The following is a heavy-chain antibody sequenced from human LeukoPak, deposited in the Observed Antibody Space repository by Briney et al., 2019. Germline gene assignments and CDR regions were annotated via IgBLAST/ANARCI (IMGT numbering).Heavy chain of an antibody. J-gene: IGHJ3*02. CDR2: IYTSGST. V-gene: IGHV4-4*07. Sequence: SETLSLTCTVSGGSISSYYWSWIRQPAGKGLEWIGRIYTSGSTNYNPSLKSRITISLDTSKNHFSLKLNSVTAADTAVYYCARVGGYPLSAFDIWGQGTMVTVSS. D-gene: IGHD3-22*01. CDR3: ARVGGYPLSAFDI. CDR1: GGSISSYY.